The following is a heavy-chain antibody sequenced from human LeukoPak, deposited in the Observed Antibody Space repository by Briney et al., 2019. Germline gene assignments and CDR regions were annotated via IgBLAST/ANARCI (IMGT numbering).Heavy chain of an antibody. CDR2: INQDESEI. V-gene: IGHV3-7*03. CDR3: ARGRDTSS. Sequence: GGSLRLSCAASGFTFSSYWMTWVRQAPGKGLEWVANINQDESEIYHVDSVKGRFTVSGDNARNSLYLQMNSLRIEDTAMYYCARGRDTSSWGQGALVTVSS. D-gene: IGHD2-2*01. CDR1: GFTFSSYW. J-gene: IGHJ4*02.